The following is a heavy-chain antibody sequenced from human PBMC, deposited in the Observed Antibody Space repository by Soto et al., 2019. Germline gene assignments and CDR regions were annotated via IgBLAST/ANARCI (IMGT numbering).Heavy chain of an antibody. Sequence: QVQLVQSGAEVKKPGASVKVSCKASGYTFTSYAMHWVRQAPGQRLEWMGWINAGNGNTKYSQKFQGRVTIIRDTSASTAYMELSSRRAEDTAGYYCARENGGSTFDYWGQGTLVTVSS. D-gene: IGHD1-26*01. J-gene: IGHJ4*02. V-gene: IGHV1-3*01. CDR3: ARENGGSTFDY. CDR2: INAGNGNT. CDR1: GYTFTSYA.